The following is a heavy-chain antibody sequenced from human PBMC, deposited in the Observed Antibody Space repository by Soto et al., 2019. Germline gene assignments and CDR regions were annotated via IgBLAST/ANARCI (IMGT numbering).Heavy chain of an antibody. D-gene: IGHD4-17*01. CDR2: ISYDGSNK. J-gene: IGHJ6*02. V-gene: IGHV3-30-3*01. CDR3: ARDPTVTTFDGVIYYYGMDV. CDR1: GFTFSSYA. Sequence: QVQLVESGGGVVQPGRSLRLSCAASGFTFSSYAMHWVRQAPGKGLEWVAVISYDGSNKYYADSVKGRFTISRDNSKNTLYLQMNSLRAEDTAVYYCARDPTVTTFDGVIYYYGMDVWGQGTTVTVSS.